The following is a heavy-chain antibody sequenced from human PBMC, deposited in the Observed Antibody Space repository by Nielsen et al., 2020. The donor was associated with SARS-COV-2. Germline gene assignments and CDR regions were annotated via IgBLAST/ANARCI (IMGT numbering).Heavy chain of an antibody. CDR2: IYYSGST. Sequence: SETLSLTCTVSGGSISSYYWSWIRQPPGKGLEWIGYIYYSGSTNYNPPLKSRVTISVDTSKNQFSLKLSSVTAADTAVYYCARVRQQLAYFDYWGQGILVTVSS. J-gene: IGHJ4*02. CDR3: ARVRQQLAYFDY. CDR1: GGSISSYY. D-gene: IGHD6-13*01. V-gene: IGHV4-59*01.